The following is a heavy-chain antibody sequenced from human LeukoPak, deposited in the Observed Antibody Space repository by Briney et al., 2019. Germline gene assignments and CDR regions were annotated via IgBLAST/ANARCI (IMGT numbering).Heavy chain of an antibody. CDR2: ISSSSSTI. CDR1: GFTFSDYY. CDR3: ARDRGIVVVPAAPDY. Sequence: GGSLRLSCAASGFTFSDYYMSWIRQAPGKGLEWVSYISSSSSTIYYADSVKGRFTISRDNAKNSLYLQMNSLRAEDTAVYYCARDRGIVVVPAAPDYWGQGTLVTVSP. V-gene: IGHV3-11*04. J-gene: IGHJ4*02. D-gene: IGHD2-2*01.